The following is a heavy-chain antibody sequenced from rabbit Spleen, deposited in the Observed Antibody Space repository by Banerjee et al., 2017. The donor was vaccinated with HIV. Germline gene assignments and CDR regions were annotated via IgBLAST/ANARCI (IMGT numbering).Heavy chain of an antibody. CDR1: GFSFSSSDY. V-gene: IGHV1S40*01. J-gene: IGHJ4*01. CDR3: ATASSTISGYGL. CDR2: IAGSSSGFT. Sequence: QSVEESGGRLVTPEGSLTLTCKASGFSFSSSDYMCWVRQAPGKGLEWISCIAGSSSGFTYSATWAKGRFTCSKTSSTTVTLQMTSLTVADTATYFCATASSTISGYGLWGPGTLVTVS. D-gene: IGHD1-1*01.